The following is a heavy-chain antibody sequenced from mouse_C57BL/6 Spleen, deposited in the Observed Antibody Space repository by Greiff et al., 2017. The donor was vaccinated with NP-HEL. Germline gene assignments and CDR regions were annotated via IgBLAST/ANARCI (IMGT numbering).Heavy chain of an antibody. CDR2: ISDGGSYT. Sequence: EVQLVESGGGLVKPGGSLKLSCAASGFTFSSYAMSWVRQTPEKRLEWVATISDGGSYTYYPDNVKGRFTISRDNAKNNLYLQMSHLKSEDTAMYYCARSWDGDYFDYWGQGTTLTVSS. D-gene: IGHD4-1*01. CDR3: ARSWDGDYFDY. J-gene: IGHJ2*01. CDR1: GFTFSSYA. V-gene: IGHV5-4*01.